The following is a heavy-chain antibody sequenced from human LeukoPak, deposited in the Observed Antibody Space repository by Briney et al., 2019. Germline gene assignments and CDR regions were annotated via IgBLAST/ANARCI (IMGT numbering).Heavy chain of an antibody. J-gene: IGHJ5*02. CDR2: IWYDGSNK. CDR3: ARDNCSGGRCYFSFDP. Sequence: GRSLRLSCAASGFTFSSYGMHWVRQAPGKGLEWVAVIWYDGSNKYYADSVKGRFTISRENAKNSLYLQMNSLRAGDTAVYYCARDNCSGGRCYFSFDPWGQGTLVTVSS. CDR1: GFTFSSYG. D-gene: IGHD2-15*01. V-gene: IGHV3-33*01.